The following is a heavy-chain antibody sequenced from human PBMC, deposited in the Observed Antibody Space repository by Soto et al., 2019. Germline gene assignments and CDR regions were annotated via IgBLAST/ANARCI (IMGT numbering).Heavy chain of an antibody. CDR2: ISFDGSYK. V-gene: IGHV3-30-3*01. J-gene: IGHJ5*02. CDR1: GFTFSSHS. CDR3: ASTPQMGWSGYYGWFDP. Sequence: PGGSLRLSCAASGFTFSSHSMHWVRQAPGKGLEWVAVISFDGSYKYYADSVKGRFTISRDNAKNSLYLQMNSLRAEDTAVYYCASTPQMGWSGYYGWFDPWGQGTLVTVSS. D-gene: IGHD3-3*01.